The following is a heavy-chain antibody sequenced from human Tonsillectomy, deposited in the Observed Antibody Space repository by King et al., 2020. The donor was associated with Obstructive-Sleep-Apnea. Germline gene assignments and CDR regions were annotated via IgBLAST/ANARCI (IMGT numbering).Heavy chain of an antibody. V-gene: IGHV3-33*06. Sequence: VQLVESGGGVVQPGRSLRLSCAASGFTFSSYGMHWVRQAPGKGLEWVAVRWYDGSNKYYEDSVKGRFTISKDNSKNTLYLQMNSLRAEDTAVYYCAKDGGYDSYYFDYWGQGTLVTVSS. CDR1: GFTFSSYG. CDR3: AKDGGYDSYYFDY. J-gene: IGHJ4*02. D-gene: IGHD5-12*01. CDR2: RWYDGSNK.